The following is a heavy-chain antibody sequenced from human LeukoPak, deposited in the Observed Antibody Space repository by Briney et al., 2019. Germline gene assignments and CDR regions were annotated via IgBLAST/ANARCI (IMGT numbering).Heavy chain of an antibody. CDR3: ARDTPLSGLDV. J-gene: IGHJ3*01. CDR2: IYTSGST. Sequence: PSETLSLTCGVSGASISRHYWSWIRQPAGKGLEWIGRIYTSGSTYYNPSLKSRVTISADTSKNQFSLKLSSVTAADTAVYYCARDTPLSGLDVWGQGTMVTVSS. D-gene: IGHD1-26*01. V-gene: IGHV4-4*07. CDR1: GASISRHY.